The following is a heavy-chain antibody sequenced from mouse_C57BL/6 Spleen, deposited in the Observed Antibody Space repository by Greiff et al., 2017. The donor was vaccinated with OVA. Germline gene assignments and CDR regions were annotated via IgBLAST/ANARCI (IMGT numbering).Heavy chain of an antibody. CDR3: ASDYFDY. V-gene: IGHV3-6*01. CDR1: GYSITSGYY. Sequence: ESGPGLVKPSQSLSLTCSVPGYSITSGYYWNWIRQFPGNKLEWMGYISYDGSNNYNPSLKNRISITRDTSKNQFFLKLNSVTTEDTATYYCASDYFDYWGQGTTLTVSS. CDR2: ISYDGSN. J-gene: IGHJ2*01.